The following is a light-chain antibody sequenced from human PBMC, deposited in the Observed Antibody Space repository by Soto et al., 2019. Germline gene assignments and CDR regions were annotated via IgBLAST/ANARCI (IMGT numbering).Light chain of an antibody. CDR3: ATWDDRLKHGV. CDR1: SSNIGSNY. V-gene: IGLV1-47*01. J-gene: IGLJ3*02. CDR2: RND. Sequence: QSVLTQPPSESGTPGQRVTIYCSGNSSNIGSNYVYWYQQFPGTAPKLLISRNDHRPSGVPDRFSGSKSATSASLAISGLRSEDEADYHCATWDDRLKHGVFGGGTKLTVL.